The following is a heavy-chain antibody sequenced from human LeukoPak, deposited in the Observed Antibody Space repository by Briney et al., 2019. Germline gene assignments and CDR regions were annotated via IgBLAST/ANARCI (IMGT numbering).Heavy chain of an antibody. Sequence: SETLSLTCTVSGGSISSSSYYWAWIRQPPGKGLEWIGRIYTSGSTNYNPSLKSRVTMSVDTSKTQFSLKLSSVTAADTAVYYCARAVEGGAFDIWGQGTMVTVSS. J-gene: IGHJ3*02. V-gene: IGHV4-61*05. CDR2: IYTSGST. CDR3: ARAVEGGAFDI. CDR1: GGSISSSSYY. D-gene: IGHD2-15*01.